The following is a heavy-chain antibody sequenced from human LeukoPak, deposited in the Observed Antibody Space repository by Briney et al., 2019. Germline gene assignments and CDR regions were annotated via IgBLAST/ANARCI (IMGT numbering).Heavy chain of an antibody. J-gene: IGHJ4*02. D-gene: IGHD1-26*01. V-gene: IGHV3-11*04. Sequence: NPGGSLRLSCAASGFTFSDFYMSWIRQAPGKGLEWVSYISSSGSSTYHADSVKGRFTISRDNAKNSLYLQMNSLRAEDTAVYYCARASYSSFDYWGQGTLVTVSS. CDR3: ARASYSSFDY. CDR1: GFTFSDFY. CDR2: ISSSGSST.